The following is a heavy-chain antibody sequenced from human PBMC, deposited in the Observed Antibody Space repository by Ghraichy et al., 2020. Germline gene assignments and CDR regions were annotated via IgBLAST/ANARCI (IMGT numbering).Heavy chain of an antibody. CDR1: GYTFTSYY. Sequence: ASVKVSCKASGYTFTSYYMHWVRQAPGQGLEWMGIINPSGGSTSYAQKFQGRVTMTRDTSTSTVYMELSSLRSEDTAVYYCAREPRWYYDSSCYHDYWGQGTLVTVSS. CDR3: AREPRWYYDSSCYHDY. V-gene: IGHV1-46*01. J-gene: IGHJ4*02. D-gene: IGHD3-22*01. CDR2: INPSGGST.